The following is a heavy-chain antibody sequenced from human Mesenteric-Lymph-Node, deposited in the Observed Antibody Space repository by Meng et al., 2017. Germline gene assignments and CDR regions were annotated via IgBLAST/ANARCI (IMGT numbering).Heavy chain of an antibody. CDR2: IYHSGST. V-gene: IGHV4-30-4*01. CDR3: ARGYYDSSGYGYWYFDL. D-gene: IGHD3-22*01. J-gene: IGHJ2*01. Sequence: VLLQGSGPGLVKPSQTLSLTCTVSGGSISSSDYYWSWIRQSPGKGLEWIGYIYHSGSTYYNPSLKSRVTISVDTSKNQFSLKLSSVTAADTAVYYCARGYYDSSGYGYWYFDLWGRGTLVTVSS. CDR1: GGSISSSDYY.